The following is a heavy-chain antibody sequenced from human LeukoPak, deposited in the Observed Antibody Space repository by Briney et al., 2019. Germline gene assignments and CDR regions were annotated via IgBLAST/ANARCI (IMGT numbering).Heavy chain of an antibody. CDR2: IYYSGST. D-gene: IGHD4-23*01. Sequence: SETLSLTCTVSGGSISSSSYYWGWIRQPPGKGLEWIGSIYYSGSTYYNPYLKSRVTISVDTSKNQFSLKLSSVTAADTAVYYCARRGNGIFWGQGTLVTVSS. J-gene: IGHJ4*02. CDR3: ARRGNGIF. V-gene: IGHV4-39*01. CDR1: GGSISSSSYY.